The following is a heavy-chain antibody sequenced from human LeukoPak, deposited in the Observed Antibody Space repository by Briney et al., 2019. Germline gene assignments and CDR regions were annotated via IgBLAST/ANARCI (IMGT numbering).Heavy chain of an antibody. D-gene: IGHD6-19*01. CDR2: ISYDGSNK. CDR3: AKASSGSSGTDY. J-gene: IGHJ4*02. Sequence: GALRLSCAASGFTFSNYGMHWVRQAPGKGLEWVAVISYDGSNKYYADSVKGRFTISRDNSKNTLYLQMNSLRAEDTAVYYCAKASSGSSGTDYWGQGTLVTVSS. CDR1: GFTFSNYG. V-gene: IGHV3-30*18.